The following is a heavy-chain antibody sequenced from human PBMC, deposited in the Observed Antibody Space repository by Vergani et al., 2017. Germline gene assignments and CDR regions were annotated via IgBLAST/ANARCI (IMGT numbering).Heavy chain of an antibody. D-gene: IGHD4-17*01. V-gene: IGHV2-5*01. CDR3: AHRPGYGDYPPYYYYYGMDV. CDR1: GFSLSTSGVG. J-gene: IGHJ6*02. CDR2: IYWNDDK. Sequence: QITLTESGPTLVKPTQTLTLTCTFSGFSLSTSGVGVGWIRQPPGKALEWLALIYWNDDKRYSPSLKSRLTITKDTSKNQVVLTMTNMDPVDTATYYCAHRPGYGDYPPYYYYYGMDVWGQGTTVTVSS.